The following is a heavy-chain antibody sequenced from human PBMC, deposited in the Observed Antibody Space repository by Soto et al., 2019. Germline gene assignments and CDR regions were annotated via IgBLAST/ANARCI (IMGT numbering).Heavy chain of an antibody. CDR1: GDSITSYY. Sequence: SETLSLTCTVSGDSITSYYWSWIRQPPGKGLEWLGNIYYTGSTTYNPSLKSRVTISLDTSKNQFSLKLNSVTAADTAVYYCARHAFGSGFYYGMGVWGQGTTVTVSS. J-gene: IGHJ6*02. D-gene: IGHD3-10*01. CDR3: ARHAFGSGFYYGMGV. CDR2: IYYTGST. V-gene: IGHV4-59*08.